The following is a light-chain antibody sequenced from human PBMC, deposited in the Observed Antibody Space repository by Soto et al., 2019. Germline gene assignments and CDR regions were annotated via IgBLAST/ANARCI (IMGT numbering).Light chain of an antibody. V-gene: IGKV3-11*01. J-gene: IGKJ2*01. CDR2: DAS. Sequence: EIVLTQSPATLSLSPGERATLSCRASQSVSSYLAWYQQKPGQAPRLLIYDASNRATGIPARFSGSGSGTDFTLTINSLEPEDFAVYYCQQRSNWPPEYTFGQGTKLEIK. CDR1: QSVSSY. CDR3: QQRSNWPPEYT.